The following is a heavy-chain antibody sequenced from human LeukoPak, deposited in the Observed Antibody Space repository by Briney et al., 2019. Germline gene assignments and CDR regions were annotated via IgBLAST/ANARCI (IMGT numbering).Heavy chain of an antibody. D-gene: IGHD3-16*01. V-gene: IGHV4-34*01. CDR2: INDIGNT. J-gene: IGHJ6*03. Sequence: PSETLSLTCAVYGGSFSGYYWSWLRQPPGKGREGFGEINDIGNTNYDPSLGSRVTISVDTTKNQFSLSLTSATAADTAVYFCARWGSVGYYNYQYMDIWGNGTTVTVSS. CDR3: ARWGSVGYYNYQYMDI. CDR1: GGSFSGYY.